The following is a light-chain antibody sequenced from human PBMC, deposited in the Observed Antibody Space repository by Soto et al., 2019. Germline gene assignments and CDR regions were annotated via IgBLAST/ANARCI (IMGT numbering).Light chain of an antibody. CDR3: QQYNNGWT. V-gene: IGKV3-15*01. J-gene: IGKJ1*01. Sequence: TVLTQSPGTLSVSPGERASLSCRASQSVSINLAWYQQKPGQAPRLLIYGASTRATGIPARFSGSGSGTEFTLTISSLQSEDFAAYYCQQYNNGWTFGQGTKVDI. CDR1: QSVSIN. CDR2: GAS.